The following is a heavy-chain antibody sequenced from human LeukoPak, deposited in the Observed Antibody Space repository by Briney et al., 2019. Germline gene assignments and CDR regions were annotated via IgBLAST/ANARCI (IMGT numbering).Heavy chain of an antibody. Sequence: ASVNVSCKASGYTFTSYDINWVRQATGQGLEWVGWMNPNSGNTGYAQKFQGRVTMTRNTSISTAYMELSSLRSEDTAVYYCARRRAVGATHNWFDPRGPGNPGHRLL. V-gene: IGHV1-8*01. J-gene: IGHJ5*02. CDR3: ARRRAVGATHNWFDP. CDR2: MNPNSGNT. D-gene: IGHD1-26*01. CDR1: GYTFTSYD.